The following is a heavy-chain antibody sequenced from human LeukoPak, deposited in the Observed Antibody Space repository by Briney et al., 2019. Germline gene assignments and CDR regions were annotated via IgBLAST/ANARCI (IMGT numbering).Heavy chain of an antibody. CDR1: GGSISTSNYY. Sequence: SETLSLTCTVSGGSISTSNYYWGWIRQPPGKGLEWIGNIFYSGSTYYSPSLKSRVTISLDTSRNQFSLKLNSVTAADTAVYYCARAFYSSSWYRKEDFFDYWGQGTPVTVSS. CDR3: ARAFYSSSWYRKEDFFDY. V-gene: IGHV4-39*07. J-gene: IGHJ4*02. CDR2: IFYSGST. D-gene: IGHD6-13*01.